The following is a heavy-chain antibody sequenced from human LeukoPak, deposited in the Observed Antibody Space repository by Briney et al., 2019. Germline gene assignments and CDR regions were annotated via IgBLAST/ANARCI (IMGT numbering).Heavy chain of an antibody. D-gene: IGHD1-26*01. CDR3: ARSGYSGSYGSAFDI. CDR1: GGSISSYY. Sequence: SETLSLTCTVSGGSISSYYWSWIRQPAGKALEWIGRIYTSGSTNYNPSLKSRVTMSVDTSKNQFSLKLSSVTAADTAVYYCARSGYSGSYGSAFDIWGQGTMVTVSS. J-gene: IGHJ3*02. V-gene: IGHV4-4*07. CDR2: IYTSGST.